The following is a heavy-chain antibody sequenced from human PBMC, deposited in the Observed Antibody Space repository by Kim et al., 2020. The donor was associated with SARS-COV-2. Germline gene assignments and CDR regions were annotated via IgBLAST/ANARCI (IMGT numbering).Heavy chain of an antibody. CDR3: ARALAAADTGYYYYYYGMDV. J-gene: IGHJ6*02. CDR1: GGSISSYY. V-gene: IGHV4-59*13. Sequence: SETLSLTCTVSGGSISSYYWSWIRQPPGKGLEWIGYIYYSGSTNYNPSLKSRVTISVDTSKNQFSLKLSSVTAADTAVYYCARALAAADTGYYYYYYGMDVWGRGTTVTVSS. CDR2: IYYSGST. D-gene: IGHD6-13*01.